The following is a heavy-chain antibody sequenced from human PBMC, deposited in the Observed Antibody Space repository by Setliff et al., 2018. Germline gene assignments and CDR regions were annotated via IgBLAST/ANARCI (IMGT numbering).Heavy chain of an antibody. V-gene: IGHV1-3*01. Sequence: ASVKVSCKASGYTFSSYSMHWVRQAPGQRLEWMGWINAANENTQYSKKFQGRLTITRDTSANTAYMELSSLRSEDTALYYCARYNWNTNWFDPWVLRLSWSPSPQ. CDR1: GYTFSSYS. J-gene: IGHJ5*02. CDR2: INAANENT. CDR3: ARYNWNTNWFDP. D-gene: IGHD1-20*01.